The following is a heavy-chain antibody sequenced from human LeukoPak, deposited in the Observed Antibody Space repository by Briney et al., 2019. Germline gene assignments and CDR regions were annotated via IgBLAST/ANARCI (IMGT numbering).Heavy chain of an antibody. Sequence: SVEVSCKASGGTFSSYAISWVRQAPGQGLEWMGGIIPIFGTANYAQKFQGRVTITADESTSTAYMELSSLRSEDTAVYFCARAPHPNYYDSSGYLGYYFDYWGQGTLVTVSS. D-gene: IGHD3-22*01. CDR3: ARAPHPNYYDSSGYLGYYFDY. CDR1: GGTFSSYA. V-gene: IGHV1-69*13. J-gene: IGHJ4*02. CDR2: IIPIFGTA.